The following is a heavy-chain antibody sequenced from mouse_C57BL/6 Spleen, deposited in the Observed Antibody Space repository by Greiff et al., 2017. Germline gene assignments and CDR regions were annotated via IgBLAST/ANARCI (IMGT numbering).Heavy chain of an antibody. D-gene: IGHD2-4*01. Sequence: QVQLQQPGAELVKPGASVKMSCKASGYTFTSYWITWVKQRPGQGLEWIGDIYPGSGSTNYNEKFKSKATLTVDTSSSTAYMQLSSLTSEDSAVHYCARFFSDYDYDAYFDYWGQGTTLTVSS. CDR3: ARFFSDYDYDAYFDY. CDR2: IYPGSGST. V-gene: IGHV1-55*01. CDR1: GYTFTSYW. J-gene: IGHJ2*01.